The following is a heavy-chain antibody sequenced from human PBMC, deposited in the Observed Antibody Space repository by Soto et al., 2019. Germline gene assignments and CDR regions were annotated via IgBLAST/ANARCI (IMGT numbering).Heavy chain of an antibody. Sequence: GGSLRLSCAASGFTFSSYSMNWVRQAPGKGVEWVSSISSSSSYIYYADSVKGRFTISRDNSKNTLYLQMNSLRAEDTAVYYCAKGREYTYYYDSSGYRYWGQGTLVTVSS. J-gene: IGHJ4*02. CDR2: ISSSSSYI. CDR3: AKGREYTYYYDSSGYRY. V-gene: IGHV3-21*04. CDR1: GFTFSSYS. D-gene: IGHD3-22*01.